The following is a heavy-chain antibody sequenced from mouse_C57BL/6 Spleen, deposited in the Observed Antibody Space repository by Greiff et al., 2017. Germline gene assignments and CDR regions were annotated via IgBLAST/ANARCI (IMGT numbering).Heavy chain of an antibody. J-gene: IGHJ2*01. CDR3: ARSGIYDGYYPDY. Sequence: QVHVKQPGAELVKPGASVKMSCKASGYTFTSYWITWVKQRPGQGLEWIGDIYPGSGSTNYNEKFKSKATLTVDTSSSTAYMQLSSLTSEDSAVYYCARSGIYDGYYPDYWGQGTTLTVSS. V-gene: IGHV1-55*01. D-gene: IGHD2-3*01. CDR2: IYPGSGST. CDR1: GYTFTSYW.